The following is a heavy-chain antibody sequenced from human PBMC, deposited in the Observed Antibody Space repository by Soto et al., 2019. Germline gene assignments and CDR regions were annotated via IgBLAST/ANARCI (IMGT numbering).Heavy chain of an antibody. CDR2: IRTKTNSYLT. D-gene: IGHD6-19*01. CDR1: GFKFSDHY. J-gene: IGHJ4*02. CDR3: AKLGSPRSSGWLKYFDY. Sequence: GGYLRLSCAASGFKFSDHYLDWLRQAPGKGLEWVGRIRTKTNSYLTEYAASVKGRFTISRDNSKNTLYLQMNTLTADDTAVYFCAKLGSPRSSGWLKYFDYWGQGSLVTVSS. V-gene: IGHV3-72*01.